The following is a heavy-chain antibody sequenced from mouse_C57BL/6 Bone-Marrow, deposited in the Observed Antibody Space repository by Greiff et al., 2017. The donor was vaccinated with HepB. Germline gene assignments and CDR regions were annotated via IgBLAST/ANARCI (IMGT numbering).Heavy chain of an antibody. Sequence: EVKLQESGGGLVQSGRSLRLSCATSGFTFSDFYMEWVRQAPGKGLEWIAASRNKANDYTTEYSASVKGRFIVSRDTSQSILYLQMNALRAEDTAIYYCARRAPIYYAMDYWGQGTSVTVSS. D-gene: IGHD3-3*01. J-gene: IGHJ4*01. CDR3: ARRAPIYYAMDY. CDR2: SRNKANDYTT. CDR1: GFTFSDFY. V-gene: IGHV7-1*01.